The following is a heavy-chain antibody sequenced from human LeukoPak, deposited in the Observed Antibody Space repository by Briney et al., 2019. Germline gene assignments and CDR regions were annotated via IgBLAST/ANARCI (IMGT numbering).Heavy chain of an antibody. V-gene: IGHV3-30*04. CDR3: ARSLATDCYYMDV. D-gene: IGHD5-12*01. Sequence: GGSLRLSCEASGFTFSNYAMHWVRQAPGKGLEWVAVISYDGSNKFYADSVKGRFTTSRDNSKNTLHLQMNSLRAEDTAVYYCARSLATDCYYMDVWGQGTTVTVSS. CDR1: GFTFSNYA. CDR2: ISYDGSNK. J-gene: IGHJ6*03.